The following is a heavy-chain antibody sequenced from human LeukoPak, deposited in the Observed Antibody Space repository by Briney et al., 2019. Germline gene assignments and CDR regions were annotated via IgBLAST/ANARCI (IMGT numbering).Heavy chain of an antibody. D-gene: IGHD3-22*01. CDR1: GASFSSGDQY. CDR2: LHPSGNL. V-gene: IGHV4-31*03. Sequence: SETLSLTCTVSGASFSSGDQYWNWIRQSPGKGLEWIGSLHPSGNLYNNPSLESRVTMSVDTSKNQFSLNLNSVTAADTAVYFRSRGLDSRKLGYWGQGTLVTVSS. CDR3: SRGLDSRKLGY. J-gene: IGHJ4*02.